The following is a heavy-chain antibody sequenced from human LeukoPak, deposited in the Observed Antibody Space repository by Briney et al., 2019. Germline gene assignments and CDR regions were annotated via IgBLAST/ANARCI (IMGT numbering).Heavy chain of an antibody. D-gene: IGHD3-22*01. J-gene: IGHJ6*02. Sequence: SQTLSLTCAISGDSVSSNSAAWNWIRPSPSRGLEWLGRTYYRSKWYNDYAVSVKSRITINPDTSKNQFSLQLNSVTPEDTAVYYCAREIYYYDSSGYYDGWYYYGMDVWGQGTTVTVSS. CDR1: GDSVSSNSAA. CDR3: AREIYYYDSSGYYDGWYYYGMDV. V-gene: IGHV6-1*01. CDR2: TYYRSKWYN.